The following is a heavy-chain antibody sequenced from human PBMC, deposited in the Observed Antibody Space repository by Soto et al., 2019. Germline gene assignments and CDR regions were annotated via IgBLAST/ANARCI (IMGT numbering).Heavy chain of an antibody. CDR1: GFTVSSNY. V-gene: IGHV3-66*01. CDR3: ASGRVPAAMLDY. D-gene: IGHD2-2*01. Sequence: GGSLRLSCAASGFTVSSNYISWVRQAPGKGLEWVSVIYSGGSTYYADSVKGRFTISRDNSKNTLYLQMNSLRAEDTAVYYCASGRVPAAMLDYWGQGTLVTVSS. J-gene: IGHJ4*02. CDR2: IYSGGST.